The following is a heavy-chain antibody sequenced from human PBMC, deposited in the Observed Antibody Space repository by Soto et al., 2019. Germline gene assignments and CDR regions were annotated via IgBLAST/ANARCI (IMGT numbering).Heavy chain of an antibody. J-gene: IGHJ4*02. Sequence: PGGSLRLSCAASGFTFGASALQWFRQASGKGLEWLGRIGSKGETYATAYAASVKGRFTISRDDSKNTAYLQMNSLKTEDTAVYYCTRHEDYYDSSGYYHYWGQRTLVTVSS. CDR3: TRHEDYYDSSGYYHY. CDR1: GFTFGASA. D-gene: IGHD3-22*01. V-gene: IGHV3-73*01. CDR2: IGSKGETYAT.